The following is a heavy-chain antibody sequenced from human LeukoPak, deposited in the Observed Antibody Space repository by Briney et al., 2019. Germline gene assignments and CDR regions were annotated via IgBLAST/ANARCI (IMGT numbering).Heavy chain of an antibody. CDR3: ARDQWGYYDSSGYSDY. J-gene: IGHJ4*02. CDR1: GFTFSSYS. CDR2: ISSSSSYI. D-gene: IGHD3-22*01. V-gene: IGHV3-21*04. Sequence: GGSLRLSCAASGFTFSSYSMNWVRQAPGKGLEWVSSISSSSSYIYYADSVKGRFTISRDNAKNSLYLQMNSLRAEDTAVYYCARDQWGYYDSSGYSDYWGQGTLVTVSS.